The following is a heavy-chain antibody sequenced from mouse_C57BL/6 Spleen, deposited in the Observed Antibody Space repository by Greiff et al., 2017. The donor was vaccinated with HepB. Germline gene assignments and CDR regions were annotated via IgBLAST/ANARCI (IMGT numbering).Heavy chain of an antibody. CDR1: GFTFSDYG. V-gene: IGHV5-17*01. D-gene: IGHD2-4*01. Sequence: EVKLVESGGGLVKPGGSLKLSCAASGFTFSDYGMHWVRQAPEKGLEWVAYISSGSSTIYYADTVKGRFTISRDNAKNTLFLQMTSLRSEDTAMYYCASLYYDYVYAMDYWGQGTSVTVSS. CDR2: ISSGSSTI. CDR3: ASLYYDYVYAMDY. J-gene: IGHJ4*01.